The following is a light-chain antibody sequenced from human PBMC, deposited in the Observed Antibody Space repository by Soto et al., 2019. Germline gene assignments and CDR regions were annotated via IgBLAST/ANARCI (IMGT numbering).Light chain of an antibody. J-gene: IGKJ4*01. CDR2: RAS. CDR1: QTISSW. Sequence: DIQMTQSPSTLSVSVGDRVTITCRASQTISSWLAWYQHAPGRAPKLLIYRASTLQGGVPSRFSGSGSGTDFTLTISSLQPEDFATYYCQQSYTTPLTFGGGTKVDIK. V-gene: IGKV1-39*01. CDR3: QQSYTTPLT.